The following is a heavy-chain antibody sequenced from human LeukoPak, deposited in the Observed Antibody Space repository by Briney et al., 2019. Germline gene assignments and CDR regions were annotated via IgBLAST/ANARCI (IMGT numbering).Heavy chain of an antibody. CDR2: ISSSTTTT. Sequence: GGSLRLSCTAAGFTFSSYSMSWVRHAPGQGLALVSYISSSTTTTYYADSVKGRFTISRDNAENSLFLQMNSLRAEDTAVYYCARDPIVTTIQRFDYWGRGTLVTVSS. CDR3: ARDPIVTTIQRFDY. D-gene: IGHD5-12*01. V-gene: IGHV3-48*01. CDR1: GFTFSSYS. J-gene: IGHJ4*02.